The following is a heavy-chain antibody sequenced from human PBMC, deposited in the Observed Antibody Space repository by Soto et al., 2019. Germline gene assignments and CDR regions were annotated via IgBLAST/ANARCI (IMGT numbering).Heavy chain of an antibody. D-gene: IGHD3-3*01. CDR1: GGTFSSYA. CDR2: IIPIFGTA. J-gene: IGHJ4*02. Sequence: SVKVSCKASGGTFSSYAISWVRQAPGQGLEWMGGIIPIFGTANYAQKFQGRVTITADESTSTVYMELSSLRSEDTAVYHCASPKAIFGVYPFDYWGQGTLVTVSS. V-gene: IGHV1-69*13. CDR3: ASPKAIFGVYPFDY.